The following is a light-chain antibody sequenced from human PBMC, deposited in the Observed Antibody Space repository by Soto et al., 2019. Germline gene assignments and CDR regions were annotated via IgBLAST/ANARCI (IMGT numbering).Light chain of an antibody. J-gene: IGKJ2*02. V-gene: IGKV1-33*01. CDR1: QDITNY. CDR3: QQFDSAPCT. CDR2: DAS. Sequence: IQMTQSPSSLSASVGDRVNITCQASQDITNYLIWYQQKPGKAPKLLIYDASSLVTGVSSRFSGSGSGTHFTLTISRLQPEDIETYYCQQFDSAPCTFGQGTKLEMK.